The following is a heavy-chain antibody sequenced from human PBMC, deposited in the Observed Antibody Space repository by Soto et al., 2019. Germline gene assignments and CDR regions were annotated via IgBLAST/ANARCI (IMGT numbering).Heavy chain of an antibody. D-gene: IGHD3-16*01. CDR2: ISPYTGNT. CDR1: GYIFVNYG. V-gene: IGHV1-18*01. Sequence: QVQLVQSGDEVKKPGSSVKVSCKASGYIFVNYGIAWVRQAPGQGLEWMGWISPYTGNTHSATKVQGRLTMTTDTSTSTAYMGLRTLTSADTAVYYCVMVDNYVTPTPQDVWGQGTTVTVSS. J-gene: IGHJ6*02. CDR3: VMVDNYVTPTPQDV.